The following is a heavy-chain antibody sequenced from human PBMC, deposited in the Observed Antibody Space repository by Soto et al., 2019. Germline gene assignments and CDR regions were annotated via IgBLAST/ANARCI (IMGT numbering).Heavy chain of an antibody. Sequence: QVQLQESGPGLVKPSETLSLTCTVSGGSISSYYWSWIRQPPGKGLEWIGYIYYSGSTNYNPSLKSRVTISVATSKNHFSLKLSSVTAADTAVYYCARDLPYSSGFSFDYGGQGTLVTVSS. V-gene: IGHV4-59*01. J-gene: IGHJ4*02. D-gene: IGHD6-19*01. CDR3: ARDLPYSSGFSFDY. CDR1: GGSISSYY. CDR2: IYYSGST.